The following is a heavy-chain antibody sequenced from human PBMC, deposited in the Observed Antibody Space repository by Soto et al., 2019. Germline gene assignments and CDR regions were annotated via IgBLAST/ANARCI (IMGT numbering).Heavy chain of an antibody. V-gene: IGHV1-69*04. J-gene: IGHJ3*01. CDR3: ARDLDYGGNSEASDV. D-gene: IGHD4-17*01. CDR1: GGTFSSYT. Sequence: SVKVSCKASGGTFSSYTISWVRQAPGQGLEWMGRIIPILGIANYAQKFQGRVTITADKSTSTAYMELSSLRSEDTAMYYCARDLDYGGNSEASDVWGQGTMVTVSS. CDR2: IIPILGIA.